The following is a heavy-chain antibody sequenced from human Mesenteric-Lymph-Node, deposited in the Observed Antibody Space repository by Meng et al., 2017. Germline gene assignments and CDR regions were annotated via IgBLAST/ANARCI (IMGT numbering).Heavy chain of an antibody. V-gene: IGHV3-33*08. J-gene: IGHJ4*02. CDR3: AREYSSGWYDY. D-gene: IGHD6-19*01. Sequence: GGSLRLSCEASGFTFSDHYMDWVRQAPGKGLEWVAVIWYDGSNKYYADSVKGRFTISRDNSKNTLYLQMNSLRAEDTAVYYCAREYSSGWYDYWGQGTLVTVSS. CDR1: GFTFSDHY. CDR2: IWYDGSNK.